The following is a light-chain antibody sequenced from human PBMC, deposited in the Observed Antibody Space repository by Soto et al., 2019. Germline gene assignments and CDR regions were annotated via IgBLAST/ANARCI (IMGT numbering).Light chain of an antibody. CDR3: QQYGSSSWT. Sequence: EIVLTQSPGTLSLSPGERATLSCRASQSVSSSYLAWYQQKPGQAPRLLIYGTSSRATAITDRFSGSGSGTDFTLTISRLEPEDFAVYYCQQYGSSSWTCGQGTKVQIK. CDR1: QSVSSSY. CDR2: GTS. V-gene: IGKV3-20*01. J-gene: IGKJ1*01.